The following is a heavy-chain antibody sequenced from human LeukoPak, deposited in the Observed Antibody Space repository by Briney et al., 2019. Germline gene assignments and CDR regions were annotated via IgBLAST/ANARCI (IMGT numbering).Heavy chain of an antibody. J-gene: IGHJ3*02. D-gene: IGHD5-12*01. CDR1: GGSISGYL. CDR2: IYYSGST. CDR3: ARELRSPFDI. Sequence: SETLSLTCTVSGGSISGYLWSWIRQPPGKGLEWIGYIYYSGSTKYNPSLKSRVTISVDTSKNQFSLKLSSVTAADTAVYYCARELRSPFDIWGQGTMVTVSS. V-gene: IGHV4-59*12.